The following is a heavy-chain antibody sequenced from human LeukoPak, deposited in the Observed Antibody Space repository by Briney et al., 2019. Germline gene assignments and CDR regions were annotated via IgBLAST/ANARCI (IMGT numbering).Heavy chain of an antibody. Sequence: GGSLRLSCAASGFTFSDYYMSWSRQAPGKGLEWVSYISSSGSTIYYADSVKGRFTISRDNAKNSLYLQMNSLRAEDTAVYYCARLLGYCSSTSCQGDAFDIWGQGTMVTVSS. J-gene: IGHJ3*02. CDR3: ARLLGYCSSTSCQGDAFDI. D-gene: IGHD2-2*01. CDR2: ISSSGSTI. V-gene: IGHV3-11*01. CDR1: GFTFSDYY.